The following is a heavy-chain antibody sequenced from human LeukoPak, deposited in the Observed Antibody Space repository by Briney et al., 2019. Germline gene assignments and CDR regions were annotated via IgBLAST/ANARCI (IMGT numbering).Heavy chain of an antibody. CDR2: ISSSSSYI. V-gene: IGHV3-21*05. J-gene: IGHJ4*02. CDR3: ARDLRTGGGKAYYYDSSGYYYHDY. Sequence: PGGSLRLSCVASGFRLSDYSMNWVRQAPGKGLEWVSYISSSSSYIYYADSVKGRFTISRDNAKNSLYLQMNSLRAEDTAVYYCARDLRTGGGKAYYYDSSGYYYHDYWGQGTLVTVSS. CDR1: GFRLSDYS. D-gene: IGHD3-22*01.